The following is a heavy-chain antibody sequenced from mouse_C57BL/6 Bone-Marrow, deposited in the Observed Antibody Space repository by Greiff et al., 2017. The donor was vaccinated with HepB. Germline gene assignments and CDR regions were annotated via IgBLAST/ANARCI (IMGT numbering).Heavy chain of an antibody. J-gene: IGHJ1*03. CDR3: TITTVVAPYWYFDV. CDR2: IYPGNSDT. D-gene: IGHD1-1*01. CDR1: GYTFTSYW. V-gene: IGHV1-5*01. Sequence: VHVKQSGTVLARPGASVKMSCKTSGYTFTSYWMHWVKQRPGQGLEWIGAIYPGNSDTSYNQKFKGKAKLTAVTSASTAYMELSSLTNEDSAVYYCTITTVVAPYWYFDVWGTGTTVTVSS.